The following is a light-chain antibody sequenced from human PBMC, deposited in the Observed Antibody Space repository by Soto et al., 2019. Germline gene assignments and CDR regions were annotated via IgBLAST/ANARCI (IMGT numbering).Light chain of an antibody. CDR1: RSDIGAYNY. Sequence: QSALTQPASVSGSPGPSITISCTGTRSDIGAYNYVSWFQQNPGKAPECMIYDVYCRPSGVPHRFSGSTSANTASQTLSGLQAAAAARYFCSTSSATHTLALGGGTQLTAL. V-gene: IGLV2-14*01. CDR3: STSSATHTLA. J-gene: IGLJ7*02. CDR2: DVY.